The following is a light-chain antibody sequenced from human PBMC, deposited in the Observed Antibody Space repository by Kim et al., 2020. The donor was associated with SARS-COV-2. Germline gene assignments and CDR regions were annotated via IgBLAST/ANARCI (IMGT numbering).Light chain of an antibody. V-gene: IGLV2-23*02. CDR1: SSDVGSYNL. CDR2: EVS. Sequence: GQSIPISCTGTSSDVGSYNLVSWYQQHPGKAPKLMIYEVSKRPSGVSNRFSGSKSGNTASLTISGLQAEVEADYYCCSYAGSSTWVFGGGTQLTVL. J-gene: IGLJ2*01. CDR3: CSYAGSSTWV.